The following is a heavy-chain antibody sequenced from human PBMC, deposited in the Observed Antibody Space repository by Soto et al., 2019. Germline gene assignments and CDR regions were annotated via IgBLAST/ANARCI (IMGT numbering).Heavy chain of an antibody. CDR3: ARDLWEQAFDY. D-gene: IGHD1-26*01. CDR2: ISGSSDAT. Sequence: EVQLVESGGGFVQPGGSLRLSCAASGFSLSGYSMSWVRQAPGKGLEWISCISGSSDATYYADSVKGRFTMSRDYAKNSLYLQMNSLRGDDTAVYYCARDLWEQAFDYWGQGTLVTASS. J-gene: IGHJ4*02. V-gene: IGHV3-48*01. CDR1: GFSLSGYS.